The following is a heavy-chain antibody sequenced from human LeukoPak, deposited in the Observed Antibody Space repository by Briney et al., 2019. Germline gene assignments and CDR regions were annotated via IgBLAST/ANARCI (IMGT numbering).Heavy chain of an antibody. CDR2: IYSSGST. CDR3: ASIFYYDSAPFDP. D-gene: IGHD3-22*01. V-gene: IGHV4-61*02. Sequence: PSETLSLTCTVSGGSISNGNYYWSWIRQPAGKGLEWIGRIYSSGSTNYNPSLKSRVTISVDTSKNQFSLKLGSVTAADTAVYYCASIFYYDSAPFDPWGQGTLVTVSS. CDR1: GGSISNGNYY. J-gene: IGHJ5*02.